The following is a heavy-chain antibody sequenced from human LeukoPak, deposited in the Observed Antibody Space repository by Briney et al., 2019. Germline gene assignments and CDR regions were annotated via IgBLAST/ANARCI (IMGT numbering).Heavy chain of an antibody. D-gene: IGHD2-2*01. V-gene: IGHV6-1*01. J-gene: IGHJ5*02. CDR1: RDSVSSNSVT. Sequence: SQTLSLTCAISRDSVSSNSVTWNWIRQSPSRGLEWLGRTYYRSTWYNDYAVSVRGRITVNPDTSKNQFSLHLNSVTPEDTAVYYCARRLTQYDCFDPWGQGILVTVSS. CDR2: TYYRSTWYN. CDR3: ARRLTQYDCFDP.